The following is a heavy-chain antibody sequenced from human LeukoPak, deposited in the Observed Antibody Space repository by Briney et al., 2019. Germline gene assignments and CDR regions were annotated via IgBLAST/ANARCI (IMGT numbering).Heavy chain of an antibody. CDR1: GGSITSGSYY. CDR3: ASNFDWLPFGY. D-gene: IGHD3-9*01. V-gene: IGHV4-39*07. J-gene: IGHJ4*02. Sequence: PSETLSLTCTISGGSITSGSYYWAWVRQSPGTGLEWIGSIYQRGTTYYNPSLKSRVTISVDTSKNQFSLKLSSVTAADTAVHYCASNFDWLPFGYWGQGTLVTVSS. CDR2: IYQRGTT.